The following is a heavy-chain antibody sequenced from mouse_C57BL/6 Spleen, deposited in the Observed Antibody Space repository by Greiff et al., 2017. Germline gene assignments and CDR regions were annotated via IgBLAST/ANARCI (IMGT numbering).Heavy chain of an antibody. CDR2: INYDGSST. CDR3: ARDRGYYGSSWYFDV. V-gene: IGHV5-16*01. J-gene: IGHJ1*03. D-gene: IGHD1-1*01. Sequence: EVMLVESEGGLVQPGSSMKLSCTASGFTFSDYYMAWVRQVPEKGLEWVGNINYDGSSTYYLDSLKSRFMFSRDKAKNILYLQLRSLKAEDAATYYCARDRGYYGSSWYFDVWGTGTTVTVSS. CDR1: GFTFSDYY.